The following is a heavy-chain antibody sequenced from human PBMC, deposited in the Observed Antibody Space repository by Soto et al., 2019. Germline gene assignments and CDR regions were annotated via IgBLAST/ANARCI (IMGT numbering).Heavy chain of an antibody. D-gene: IGHD4-4*01. Sequence: QVQLQESGPGLVKPSETLSLTCSVSGVSVNSVSFYWSWIRQSPGKGLEWIGYIHYSGSTKYSPSLKSRVSMSLDTSKNQFSLKLISVTAADTAVYFCARADDYKSSWFDPWGQGTLVTVSS. CDR2: IHYSGST. V-gene: IGHV4-61*01. J-gene: IGHJ5*02. CDR3: ARADDYKSSWFDP. CDR1: GVSVNSVSFY.